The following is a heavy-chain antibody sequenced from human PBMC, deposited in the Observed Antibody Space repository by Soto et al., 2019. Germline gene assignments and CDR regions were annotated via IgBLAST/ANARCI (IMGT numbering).Heavy chain of an antibody. D-gene: IGHD2-15*01. Sequence: ASVKVSCKASGGTFSSYTISWVRQAPGQGLEWMGRIIPILGIANYAQKFQGRVTITADKSTSTAYMELSSLRSEDTAVYYCASRQYCSGGSCYHYFDYWGQGTLVTVSS. CDR3: ASRQYCSGGSCYHYFDY. V-gene: IGHV1-69*02. CDR1: GGTFSSYT. CDR2: IIPILGIA. J-gene: IGHJ4*02.